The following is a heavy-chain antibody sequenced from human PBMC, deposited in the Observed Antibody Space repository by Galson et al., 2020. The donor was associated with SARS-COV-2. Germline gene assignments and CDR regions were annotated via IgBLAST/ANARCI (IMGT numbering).Heavy chain of an antibody. V-gene: IGHV4-39*01. J-gene: IGHJ4*02. CDR2: IYYSGST. D-gene: IGHD3-16*02. CDR1: GGSISSSDYY. Sequence: SETLSLTCTVSGGSISSSDYYWGWIRQPPGKGLEWIGIIYYSGSTYYNPSLKSRVTISVDTSKNQFSLKLGSVTAADTAVYYCAKGDYVWGSYRYSHFDYWGQGTLVTVSS. CDR3: AKGDYVWGSYRYSHFDY.